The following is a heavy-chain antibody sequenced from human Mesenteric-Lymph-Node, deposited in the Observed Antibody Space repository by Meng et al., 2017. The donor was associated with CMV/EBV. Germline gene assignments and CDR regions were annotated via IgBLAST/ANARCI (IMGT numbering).Heavy chain of an antibody. J-gene: IGHJ6*02. V-gene: IGHV3-NL1*01. D-gene: IGHD3-16*01. CDR1: EFTFSSHG. CDR2: ISGSGGYT. Sequence: GGSLRLSCAVSEFTFSSHGMTWVRQAPGKGVERVSLISGSGGYTYYEDSVEGRRIISRDNSKNTLYLQMNSLRVEDTALYYCAKDLAGRLVITNSVMDVWGQGTTVTVSS. CDR3: AKDLAGRLVITNSVMDV.